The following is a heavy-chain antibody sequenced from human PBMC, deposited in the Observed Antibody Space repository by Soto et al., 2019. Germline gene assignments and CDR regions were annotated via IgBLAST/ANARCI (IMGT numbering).Heavy chain of an antibody. Sequence: QVQLQQWGAGLLKPSETLSLTCAVYGGSFSGYYWSWIRQPPGKGLEWIGEINHSGSTNYNPSLKSRVTISVDPSNNQFSLKLSSVTAADTAVYYCARAYDSSGYYYYYYGMDVWGQGTTVTVSS. J-gene: IGHJ6*02. D-gene: IGHD3-22*01. CDR3: ARAYDSSGYYYYYYGMDV. V-gene: IGHV4-34*01. CDR1: GGSFSGYY. CDR2: INHSGST.